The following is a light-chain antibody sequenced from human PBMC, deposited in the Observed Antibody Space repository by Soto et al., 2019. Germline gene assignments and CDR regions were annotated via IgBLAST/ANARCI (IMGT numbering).Light chain of an antibody. Sequence: PGEIATLSCVANQSVTSNYLAWYQQKPGQAPRLLIYDASSRATGIPARFSGSGSGTDFTLTISSLEFEDSAVYYCQQRSDWPSISFGQGTRLEIK. CDR2: DAS. CDR1: QSVTSNY. V-gene: IGKV3D-20*02. J-gene: IGKJ5*01. CDR3: QQRSDWPSIS.